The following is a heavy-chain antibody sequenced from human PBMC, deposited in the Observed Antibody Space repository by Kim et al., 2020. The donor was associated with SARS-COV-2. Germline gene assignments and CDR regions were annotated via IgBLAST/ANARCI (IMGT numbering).Heavy chain of an antibody. D-gene: IGHD3-9*01. CDR3: AREKRYFEGGYYYYGMDV. J-gene: IGHJ6*02. Sequence: SVKVSCKASGGTFSSYAISWVRQAPGQGLEWMGGIIPIFDTANYAQKFQGRVTITADKSTSTAYMELSSLRSEDTAVYYCAREKRYFEGGYYYYGMDVWGQGTTVTVSS. V-gene: IGHV1-69*06. CDR2: IIPIFDTA. CDR1: GGTFSSYA.